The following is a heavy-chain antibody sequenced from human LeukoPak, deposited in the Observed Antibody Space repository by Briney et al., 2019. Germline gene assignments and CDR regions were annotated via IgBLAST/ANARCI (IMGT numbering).Heavy chain of an antibody. V-gene: IGHV1-69*04. CDR1: GGTFSSYA. CDR3: ARDGHDYVWGSYHSPDY. Sequence: ASVKVSCKASGGTFSSYAISWVRQAPGQGLEWMGRIIPILGIANYAQKFQGRVTITADKSTSTAYMELSSLRSEDTAVYYCARDGHDYVWGSYHSPDYWGQGTLVTVSS. D-gene: IGHD3-16*02. J-gene: IGHJ4*02. CDR2: IIPILGIA.